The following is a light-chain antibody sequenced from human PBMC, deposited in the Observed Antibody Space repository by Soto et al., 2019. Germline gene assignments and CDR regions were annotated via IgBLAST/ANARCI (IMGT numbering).Light chain of an antibody. V-gene: IGKV3-20*01. CDR2: GTS. CDR3: QQYLASPPCT. CDR1: QSVNSGY. J-gene: IGKJ1*01. Sequence: EIVLTQSPGTLSLSPGERAILSCRASQSVNSGYLAWYQQKPGQAPRLLIYGTSIRAAGIPDRFSGSGSGTDFTLTISRLEPEDVAVYSCQQYLASPPCTFGQGTKV.